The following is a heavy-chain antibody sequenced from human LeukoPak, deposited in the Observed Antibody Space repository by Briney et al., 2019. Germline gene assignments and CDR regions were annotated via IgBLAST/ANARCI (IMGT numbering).Heavy chain of an antibody. V-gene: IGHV3-48*03. D-gene: IGHD3-22*01. CDR1: GFTFSSYE. Sequence: PGGSLRLSCAASGFTFSSYEMNWVRQAPGKGLEWVSYISSSGSAMYYADSVKGRFTISRDNAKNSLYLQMNSLRAEDTAVYYCASITTYGDYLGYWGQGTLVTVSS. CDR3: ASITTYGDYLGY. CDR2: ISSSGSAM. J-gene: IGHJ4*02.